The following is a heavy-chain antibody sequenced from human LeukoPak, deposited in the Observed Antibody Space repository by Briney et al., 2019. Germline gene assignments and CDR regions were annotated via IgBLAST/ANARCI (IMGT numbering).Heavy chain of an antibody. CDR3: ARVDDRGHYYDSSGPRKLFDY. CDR2: INPSGSST. CDR1: GYSFTSHY. J-gene: IGHJ4*02. D-gene: IGHD3-22*01. Sequence: ASVKVSCKASGYSFTSHYMHWVRQAPGQGLEWMGLINPSGSSTLYAQKFQGRVTMTRDMSTTTDYMELSSLRSDDTALYYCARVDDRGHYYDSSGPRKLFDYWGQGTLVTVSS. V-gene: IGHV1-46*01.